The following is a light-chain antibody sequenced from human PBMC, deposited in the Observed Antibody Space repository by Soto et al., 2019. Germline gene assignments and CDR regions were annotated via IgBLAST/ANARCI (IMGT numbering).Light chain of an antibody. V-gene: IGLV2-8*01. J-gene: IGLJ3*02. CDR2: EVN. CDR3: SAFAATTTFEVL. Sequence: QSALTQPPSVSGSPGQSVTISCTGTSREVGAYNYVSWYQKYPGKAPKLMIHEVNQRPSGVPARFSGSKSGNTASLTVYGLQTEDEADYYCSAFAATTTFEVLFGGGTKLTVL. CDR1: SREVGAYNY.